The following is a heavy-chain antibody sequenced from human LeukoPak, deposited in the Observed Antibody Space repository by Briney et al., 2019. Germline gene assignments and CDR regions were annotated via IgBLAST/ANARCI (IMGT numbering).Heavy chain of an antibody. J-gene: IGHJ4*02. V-gene: IGHV3-21*01. CDR1: GFTFSSYC. CDR3: ARGDFYYYDTNY. CDR2: ISSTSTYI. Sequence: PGGSLRLSCAASGFTFSSYCMTWVRQAPGKGLEWVSSISSTSTYIYYADSVRGRVTISRDNAKNSLYLQMDSLRAEDMAVYYCARGDFYYYDTNYRGQGTLVTVSS. D-gene: IGHD3-22*01.